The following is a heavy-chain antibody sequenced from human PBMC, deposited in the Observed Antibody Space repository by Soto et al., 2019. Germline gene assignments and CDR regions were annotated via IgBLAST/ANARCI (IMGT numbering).Heavy chain of an antibody. J-gene: IGHJ3*02. D-gene: IGHD3-10*01. CDR1: GYTFTSYY. CDR3: ARAFFGDAFDI. V-gene: IGHV1-46*01. CDR2: INPSGGST. Sequence: ASVKVSCKSSGYTFTSYYMHWVRQAPGQGLEWMGIINPSGGSTSYAQKFQGRVTMTRDTSTSTVYMELSSLRSEDTAVYYCARAFFGDAFDIWGQGTMVTVSS.